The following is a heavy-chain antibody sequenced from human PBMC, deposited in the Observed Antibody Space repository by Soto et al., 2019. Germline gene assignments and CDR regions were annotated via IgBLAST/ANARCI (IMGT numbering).Heavy chain of an antibody. D-gene: IGHD5-18*01. CDR3: AGGYSYSPGFYFDF. V-gene: IGHV3-33*01. CDR1: GFTFSSYA. J-gene: IGHJ4*02. CDR2: VWYDGSNQ. Sequence: PGGSLRLSCAASGFTFSSYAMHWVRQAPGKGLEWVAVVWYDGSNQYYADSVKGRFTIFRDNSKNTLFLQMSSLRVEDTAVYYCAGGYSYSPGFYFDFWGQGTLVTVSS.